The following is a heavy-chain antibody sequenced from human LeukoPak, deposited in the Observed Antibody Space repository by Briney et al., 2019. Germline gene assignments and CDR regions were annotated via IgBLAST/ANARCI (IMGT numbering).Heavy chain of an antibody. V-gene: IGHV3-23*01. J-gene: IGHJ4*02. D-gene: IGHD3-22*01. CDR3: AKVSDYYDFPDY. Sequence: SGGSLRLSCAASGFTFSSYAMSWVRQAPGKGLEWVSAISGSGGSTYYADSVKGRFTISRDNSKNTLYLQMNSLRAEDTAVYYCAKVSDYYDFPDYWGQGTLVTVSS. CDR2: ISGSGGST. CDR1: GFTFSSYA.